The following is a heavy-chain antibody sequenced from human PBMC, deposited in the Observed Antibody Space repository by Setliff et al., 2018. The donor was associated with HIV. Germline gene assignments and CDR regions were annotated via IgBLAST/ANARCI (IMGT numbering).Heavy chain of an antibody. CDR1: GGSISSGTYY. CDR3: ARGGYSSRWYTWFDP. Sequence: SETLSLTCTVSGGSISSGTYYWSWIRQPAGKGLEWIGRIYTSGSTNYNPSLKSRVTISIDTSKHQFFLKVRSVTAADTVVYYCARGGYSSRWYTWFDPWGQGTLVTVSS. J-gene: IGHJ5*01. D-gene: IGHD6-13*01. V-gene: IGHV4-61*02. CDR2: IYTSGST.